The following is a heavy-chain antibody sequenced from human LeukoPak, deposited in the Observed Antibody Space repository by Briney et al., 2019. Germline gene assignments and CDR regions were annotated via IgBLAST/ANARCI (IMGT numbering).Heavy chain of an antibody. CDR1: GYTFTGYY. J-gene: IGHJ6*03. CDR3: ASTTPYYYDSSGYYGLSYYMDV. Sequence: ASVKVSCKASGYTFTGYYMHWVRQAPGQGLEWMGWINPNSGGTNYAQKFQGRVTMTRDTSISTAYMELSRLRSDDTAVYYCASTTPYYYDSSGYYGLSYYMDVWGKGTTVTVSS. V-gene: IGHV1-2*02. D-gene: IGHD3-22*01. CDR2: INPNSGGT.